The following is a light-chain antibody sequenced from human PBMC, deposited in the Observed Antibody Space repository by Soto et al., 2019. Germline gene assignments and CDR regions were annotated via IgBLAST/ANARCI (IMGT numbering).Light chain of an antibody. Sequence: EIVLTQSPATLSLSPGERASLSCRASQSVGSYLAWYQQKPGQAPRLLIYDASHRGTGIPARFSGSGSGTDFTLTISSLEPEDFAVYYCQQRSSWPSYTFGQGTKLEIK. CDR1: QSVGSY. CDR2: DAS. CDR3: QQRSSWPSYT. J-gene: IGKJ2*01. V-gene: IGKV3-11*01.